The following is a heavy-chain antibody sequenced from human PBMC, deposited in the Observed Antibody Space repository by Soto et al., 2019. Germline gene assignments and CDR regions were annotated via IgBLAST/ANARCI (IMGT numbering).Heavy chain of an antibody. V-gene: IGHV4-59*12. Sequence: SETLSLTCSVSGGSINSYYWSWIRQPPGKGLEWIGYIFYSGRSGSTNYNPSLKSRVTISVDTSKNQFSLKLSSVTAADTAVYYCASFNCSSTSCLPDYFDYWGQGTLVTVSS. D-gene: IGHD2-2*01. CDR2: IFYSGRSGST. J-gene: IGHJ4*02. CDR1: GGSINSYY. CDR3: ASFNCSSTSCLPDYFDY.